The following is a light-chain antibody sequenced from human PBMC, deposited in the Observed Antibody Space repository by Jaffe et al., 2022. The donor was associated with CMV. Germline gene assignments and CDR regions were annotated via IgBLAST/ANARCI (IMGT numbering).Light chain of an antibody. CDR2: DGN. Sequence: QSALTQPRSVSGSRGQSVTISCTGTSSDVGGYNYVSWYQQHPGKAPKLIIYDGNKRPSGVPDRFSGSKSGNTASLTISGLQAEDEADYYYCSYTGTYTWVFGGGTKLTVL. J-gene: IGLJ3*02. CDR1: SSDVGGYNY. V-gene: IGLV2-11*01. CDR3: CSYTGTYTWV.